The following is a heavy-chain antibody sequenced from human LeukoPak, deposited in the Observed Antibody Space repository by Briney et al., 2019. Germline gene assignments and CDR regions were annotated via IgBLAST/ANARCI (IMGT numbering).Heavy chain of an antibody. CDR2: IYYSGST. CDR3: ARRTGITMIITPSYPFDI. CDR1: GGSISSSSYY. Sequence: SETLSLTCTVSGGSISSSSYYWGWIRQPPGKGLEWIGSIYYSGSTYYNPSLKSRVTISVDTSKNQFSLKLSSVTAADTAVYYCARRTGITMIITPSYPFDIWGQGTMVTVSS. D-gene: IGHD3-22*01. V-gene: IGHV4-39*07. J-gene: IGHJ3*02.